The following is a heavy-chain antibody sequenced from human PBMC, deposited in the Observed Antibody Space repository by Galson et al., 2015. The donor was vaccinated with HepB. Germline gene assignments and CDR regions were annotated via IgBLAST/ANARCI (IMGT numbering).Heavy chain of an antibody. V-gene: IGHV3-73*01. CDR3: TRLGDLSGYSSL. CDR1: GYTFSGSA. D-gene: IGHD6-13*01. Sequence: SLRLSCAASGYTFSGSAMHWVRQASGRGLEWVGRIGSKANSYATAYAASVKGRFTISRDDSKNTAYMQMNSLKTEDTAVYYCTRLGDLSGYSSLWGQGTLVTVSS. J-gene: IGHJ4*02. CDR2: IGSKANSYAT.